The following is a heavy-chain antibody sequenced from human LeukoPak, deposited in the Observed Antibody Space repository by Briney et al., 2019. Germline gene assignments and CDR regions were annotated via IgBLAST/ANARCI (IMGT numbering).Heavy chain of an antibody. Sequence: GGSLRLSCAASGFTFSSYSMHWVRQAPGKGLEWVAVISYGGSNEYYADSVKGRFTISRDNSKNTVYLQMNSLRAEDTALYYCARYCSSTSCRAPPFDYWGQGTLVTVSS. CDR2: ISYGGSNE. J-gene: IGHJ4*02. CDR1: GFTFSSYS. D-gene: IGHD2-2*01. CDR3: ARYCSSTSCRAPPFDY. V-gene: IGHV3-30-3*01.